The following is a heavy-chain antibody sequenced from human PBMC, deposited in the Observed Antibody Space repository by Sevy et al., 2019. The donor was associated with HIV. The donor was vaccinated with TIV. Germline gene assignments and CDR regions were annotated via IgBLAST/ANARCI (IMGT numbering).Heavy chain of an antibody. D-gene: IGHD4-17*01. J-gene: IGHJ3*02. CDR2: ISYDGSNK. CDR1: GFTFSSYA. CDR3: ARDRLDYGDYVPDDAFDI. Sequence: GGSLRLSCAASGFTFSSYAMHWVRQAPGKGLEWVAVISYDGSNKYYADSVKGRFTISRDNSENTLYLQMNSLRAEDTAVYYCARDRLDYGDYVPDDAFDIWGQGTMVTVSS. V-gene: IGHV3-30-3*01.